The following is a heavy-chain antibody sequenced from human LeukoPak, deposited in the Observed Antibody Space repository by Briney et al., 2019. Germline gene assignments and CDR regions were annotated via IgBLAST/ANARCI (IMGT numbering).Heavy chain of an antibody. CDR1: GGSISSYY. V-gene: IGHV4-4*09. Sequence: ASETLSLTCTVSGGSISSYYWSWIRQPPGKGLEWIGYIYTSGSTNYNPSLKSQVTISVDTSKNQFSLKLSSVTAADTAVYYCARRNGPSGFDPWGQGTLVDVSS. CDR3: ARRNGPSGFDP. CDR2: IYTSGST. J-gene: IGHJ5*02. D-gene: IGHD1-1*01.